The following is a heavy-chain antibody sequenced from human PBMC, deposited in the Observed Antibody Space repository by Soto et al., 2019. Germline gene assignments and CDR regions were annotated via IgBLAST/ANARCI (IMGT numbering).Heavy chain of an antibody. CDR1: GFTFSSYS. Sequence: PGGSLRLSCAASGFTFSSYSMNWVRQAPGKGLEWVSSISSSSSYIYYADSVKGRFTISRDNAKNSLYLQMNSLRAEDTAVYYCARSGYCSGGSCYPVSNEYFQHWGQGTLVTVSS. CDR3: ARSGYCSGGSCYPVSNEYFQH. J-gene: IGHJ1*01. CDR2: ISSSSSYI. V-gene: IGHV3-21*01. D-gene: IGHD2-15*01.